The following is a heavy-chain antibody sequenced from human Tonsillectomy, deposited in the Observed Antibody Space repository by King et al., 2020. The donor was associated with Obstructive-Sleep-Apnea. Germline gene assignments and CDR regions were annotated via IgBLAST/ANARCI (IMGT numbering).Heavy chain of an antibody. V-gene: IGHV3-66*01. Sequence: VQLVESGGGLVQPGGSLRLSCAASGFTVSSNYMSWVRQAPGKGLEWVSVIYSGGSTLYADSVKGRFTISRDNSTNTLSLQMNSLRAEDTAVYYCARDSTTQLWRFDYWGQGTLVTVSS. D-gene: IGHD1-1*01. CDR1: GFTVSSNY. CDR3: ARDSTTQLWRFDY. J-gene: IGHJ4*02. CDR2: IYSGGST.